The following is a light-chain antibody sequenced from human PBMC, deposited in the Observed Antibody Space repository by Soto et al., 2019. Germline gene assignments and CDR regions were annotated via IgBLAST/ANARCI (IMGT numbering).Light chain of an antibody. CDR3: QEYGSSRWT. V-gene: IGKV3-20*01. CDR2: GAF. J-gene: IGKJ1*01. CDR1: QSVSTCY. Sequence: ELVLNQAPCTLDLSPGARTTLGCRVSQSVSTCYLARYQQKPWQAGMVLIDGAFIRATGIAPRLSHSASDSEFTLTICRQEPEECAVQFCQEYGSSRWTFGRGTKVDIK.